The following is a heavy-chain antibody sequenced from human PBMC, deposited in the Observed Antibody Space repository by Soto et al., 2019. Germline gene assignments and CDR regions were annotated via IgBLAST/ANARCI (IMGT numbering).Heavy chain of an antibody. CDR2: IIPILGIA. CDR3: ARAHPDIVVVPAATYYYYYYMDV. J-gene: IGHJ6*03. Sequence: SVKVSCKASGGTFSSYTISWVRQAPGQGLEWMGRIIPILGIANYAQKFQGRVTITADKSTSTAYMELSSLRSEDTAVYYCARAHPDIVVVPAATYYYYYYMDVWGKGTTVTVSS. CDR1: GGTFSSYT. V-gene: IGHV1-69*02. D-gene: IGHD2-2*01.